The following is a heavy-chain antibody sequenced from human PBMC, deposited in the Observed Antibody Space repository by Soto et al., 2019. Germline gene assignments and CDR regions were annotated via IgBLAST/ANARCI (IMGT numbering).Heavy chain of an antibody. CDR2: IYPGDSDT. Sequence: EVQLVQSGAEVKEPGESLQISCKGSGYSFTNHWIGWVRQMPGKGLEWMGVIYPGDSDTRYSPSFQGQVTISADKSITTAHLHSTSLKAPETAVSYCGRQSVAADPGHWVQGAMVTVSS. CDR3: GRQSVAADPGH. J-gene: IGHJ4*02. D-gene: IGHD2-15*01. CDR1: GYSFTNHW. V-gene: IGHV5-51*01.